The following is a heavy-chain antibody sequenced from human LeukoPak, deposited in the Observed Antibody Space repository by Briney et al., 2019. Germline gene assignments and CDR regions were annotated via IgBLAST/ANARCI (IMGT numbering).Heavy chain of an antibody. Sequence: PSETLSLTCTVSGGSISSYYWSWIRQPPGKGLEWIGYIYYSGSTNYNPSLKSRVTISVDTSKNQFSLKLSSVTAADMAVYYCARGTTVTLFDYWGQGTLVTVSS. V-gene: IGHV4-59*01. D-gene: IGHD4-11*01. CDR3: ARGTTVTLFDY. CDR1: GGSISSYY. CDR2: IYYSGST. J-gene: IGHJ4*02.